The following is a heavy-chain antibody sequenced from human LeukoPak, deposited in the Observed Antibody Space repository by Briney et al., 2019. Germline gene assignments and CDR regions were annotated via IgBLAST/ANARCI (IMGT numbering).Heavy chain of an antibody. V-gene: IGHV3-15*07. CDR2: IKSKSDGGTT. D-gene: IGHD4-11*01. CDR1: GFTFNNAW. Sequence: GGSLRLSCVASGFTFNNAWMIWVRQAPGKGLEWVGRIKSKSDGGTTDYAAFVKGRFTISRDDSKNTLYLQMNSLRAEDTAVYYCARDGVTTALFDFDYWGQGTLVTVSS. CDR3: ARDGVTTALFDFDY. J-gene: IGHJ4*02.